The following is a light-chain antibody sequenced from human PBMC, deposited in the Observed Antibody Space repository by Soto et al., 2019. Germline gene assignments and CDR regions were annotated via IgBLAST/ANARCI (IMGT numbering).Light chain of an antibody. CDR3: QQSYSSSWT. CDR1: QPIDRY. V-gene: IGKV1-39*01. J-gene: IGKJ1*01. CDR2: GAS. Sequence: IQVTQSPTSLSASVGDRVTITCRASQPIDRYLNWFQHRPGKAPKILIYGASNLDNGVPSRFSGSGSGTDFTLTITTLQAEDFATYDCQQSYSSSWTFGQGTNV.